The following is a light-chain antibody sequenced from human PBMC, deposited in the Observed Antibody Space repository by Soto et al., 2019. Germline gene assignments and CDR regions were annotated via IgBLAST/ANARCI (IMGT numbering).Light chain of an antibody. Sequence: QSALTQPASVSGSPGQSITISCTGTSSDVGGYNYVSWYQQHPGKAPKLMIDEVSNRPPGVSNRFSGSKSGNTASLTISGLQAEDEADYDCSSYTSSSTWVFGGGTKLTVL. V-gene: IGLV2-14*01. J-gene: IGLJ3*02. CDR2: EVS. CDR1: SSDVGGYNY. CDR3: SSYTSSSTWV.